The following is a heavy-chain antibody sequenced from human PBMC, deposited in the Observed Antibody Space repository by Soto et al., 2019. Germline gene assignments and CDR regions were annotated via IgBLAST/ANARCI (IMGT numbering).Heavy chain of an antibody. J-gene: IGHJ4*02. CDR2: IWYDGNNK. CDR1: GFTFSSYG. Sequence: QVQLVESEGGVVQPGRSLRLSCAASGFTFSSYGMHWVRQAPGKGLEWVAVIWYDGNNKYYADSVKGRFTISRDNSKNTLYLQMNSLRADDTAVYYCARDYYYDNSGCIDYWGQGTLVTVSS. CDR3: ARDYYYDNSGCIDY. D-gene: IGHD3-22*01. V-gene: IGHV3-33*01.